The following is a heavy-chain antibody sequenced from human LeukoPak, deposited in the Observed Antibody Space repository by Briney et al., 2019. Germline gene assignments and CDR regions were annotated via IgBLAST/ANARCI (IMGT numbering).Heavy chain of an antibody. V-gene: IGHV1-18*01. CDR3: ARPQEEDGYNYNWAFDY. J-gene: IGHJ4*02. D-gene: IGHD5-24*01. CDR2: ISAYNGNT. CDR1: GYTFTSYG. Sequence: GASVKDSCKASGYTFTSYGINWVRQAPGQGLEWMGWISAYNGNTNYAQELQGRVTMTTDTSTTTAYMELRSLRSDDTAVYYCARPQEEDGYNYNWAFDYWGQGTLVTVSS.